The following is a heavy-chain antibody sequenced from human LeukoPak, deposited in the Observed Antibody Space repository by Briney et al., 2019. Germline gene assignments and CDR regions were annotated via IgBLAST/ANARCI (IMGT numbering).Heavy chain of an antibody. V-gene: IGHV3-21*01. Sequence: GGSLRLSCAASGFTFSSYSMNWVRQAPGKGLEWVSSISSSSSYIYYADSVKGRFTISRDNAKNSLYPQMSSLRAEDTAVYYCARGSSGEDYFDYWGQGTLVTVSS. CDR3: ARGSSGEDYFDY. CDR1: GFTFSSYS. J-gene: IGHJ4*02. D-gene: IGHD1-26*01. CDR2: ISSSSSYI.